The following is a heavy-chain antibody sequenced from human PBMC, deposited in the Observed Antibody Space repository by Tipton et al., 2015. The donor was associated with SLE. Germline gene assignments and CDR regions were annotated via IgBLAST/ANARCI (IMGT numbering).Heavy chain of an antibody. V-gene: IGHV3-21*01. Sequence: SLRLSCAASGFTFSSYGMHWVRQAPGKGLEWVSSISSSSSYIYYADSVKGRFTISRDNAKNALYLQMNSLRAEDTAVYYCARGNLNIAAAGANFDYWGQGTLVTVSS. CDR3: ARGNLNIAAAGANFDY. D-gene: IGHD6-13*01. J-gene: IGHJ4*02. CDR2: ISSSSSYI. CDR1: GFTFSSYG.